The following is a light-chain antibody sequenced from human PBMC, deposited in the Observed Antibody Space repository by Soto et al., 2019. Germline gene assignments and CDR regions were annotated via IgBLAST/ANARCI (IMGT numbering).Light chain of an antibody. Sequence: DIQMTQSPSTLSASVGDRVTITCRASQSISNSLAWYQQKPGKAPNLLIYKASSLESGVPSRLSGSGSGTEFTLTIRSLQPDDFATYYCRQYVSYPVTFGGGTKVEMK. CDR1: QSISNS. CDR2: KAS. V-gene: IGKV1-5*03. J-gene: IGKJ4*01. CDR3: RQYVSYPVT.